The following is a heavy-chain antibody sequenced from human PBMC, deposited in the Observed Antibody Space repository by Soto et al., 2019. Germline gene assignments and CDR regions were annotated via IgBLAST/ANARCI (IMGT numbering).Heavy chain of an antibody. Sequence: PSDPLSHTFNLSGSPVNIIYCCTWFRQPPGQGIEWIAEIYYSGGTSYNPSLKSRVTISMDKSKNHFSLNLTSVTAADTAMYYCARDTGWGLGYWGQG. J-gene: IGHJ4*02. CDR3: ARDTGWGLGY. V-gene: IGHV4-4*02. CDR1: GSPVNIIYC. CDR2: IYYSGGT. D-gene: IGHD6-19*01.